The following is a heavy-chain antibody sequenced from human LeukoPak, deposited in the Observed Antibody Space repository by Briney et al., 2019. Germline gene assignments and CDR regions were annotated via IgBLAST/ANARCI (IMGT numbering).Heavy chain of an antibody. CDR3: TRRRYYDPVGLDF. CDR2: IYYTGST. J-gene: IGHJ4*02. Sequence: SETLSLTCSVSGDSLSGYWWTWIRQPPGKGLEWIGIIYYTGSTDYDPSLKRRVTLSADTSKNQFSLKLTSVTAADTAVYYCTRRRYYDPVGLDFWGRGTLVTVSS. CDR1: GDSLSGYW. D-gene: IGHD3-22*01. V-gene: IGHV4-59*12.